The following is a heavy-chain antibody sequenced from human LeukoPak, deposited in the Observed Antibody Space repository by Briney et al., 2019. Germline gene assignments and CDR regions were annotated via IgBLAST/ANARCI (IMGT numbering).Heavy chain of an antibody. CDR2: INHSGST. Sequence: SETLSLTCAVYGGSFSGYYWSWIRQPPGKGLEWIGEINHSGSTNYNPSLKSRVTISVDTSKNQFSLKLSSVTAADTAVYYCASRGVYCSSTSYYKRRNSFDPRGQGKLVTVSS. CDR1: GGSFSGYY. D-gene: IGHD2-2*02. CDR3: ASRGVYCSSTSYYKRRNSFDP. V-gene: IGHV4-34*01. J-gene: IGHJ5*02.